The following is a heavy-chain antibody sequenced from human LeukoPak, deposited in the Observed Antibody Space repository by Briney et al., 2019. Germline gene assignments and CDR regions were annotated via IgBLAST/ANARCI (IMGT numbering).Heavy chain of an antibody. J-gene: IGHJ4*02. Sequence: KHGASLKISCKGSGYSFTSYWIGWVRQMPGKGLEWMGIIYPGDSDTRYSPSFQGQVTISADKSISTAYLQWSSLKASDTAMYYCAKWYSGYDYYFDYWGQGTLVTVSS. CDR1: GYSFTSYW. D-gene: IGHD5-12*01. CDR3: AKWYSGYDYYFDY. V-gene: IGHV5-51*01. CDR2: IYPGDSDT.